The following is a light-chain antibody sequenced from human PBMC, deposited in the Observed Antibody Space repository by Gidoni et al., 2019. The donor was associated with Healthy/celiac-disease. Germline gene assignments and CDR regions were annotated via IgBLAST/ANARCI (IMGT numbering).Light chain of an antibody. CDR3: QQYYSYFWT. V-gene: IGKV1-8*01. CDR2: AAS. CDR1: QGISSY. J-gene: IGKJ1*01. Sequence: IRITQSPSSLSASTGDRVTITCRASQGISSYLAWYQQKPGKAPKLLIYAASTLQSGVPSRFSGSGSGTDFTLTISCLQSEDFATYYCQQYYSYFWTFGQGTKVEIK.